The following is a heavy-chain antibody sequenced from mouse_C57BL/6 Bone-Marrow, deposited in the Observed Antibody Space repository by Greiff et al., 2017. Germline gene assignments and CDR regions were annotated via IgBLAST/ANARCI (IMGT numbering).Heavy chain of an antibody. CDR2: IYPRSGNT. CDR3: ARWGVRWAMDY. CDR1: GYTFTSYG. D-gene: IGHD2-14*01. Sequence: QVQLQQSGAELVRPGASVKLSCKASGYTFTSYGISWVKQRTGQGLEWIGEIYPRSGNTYYNEKFKGKATLTADKSSSTAYMELRSLTSEDSAVYFCARWGVRWAMDYWGQGTSVTVSS. J-gene: IGHJ4*01. V-gene: IGHV1-81*01.